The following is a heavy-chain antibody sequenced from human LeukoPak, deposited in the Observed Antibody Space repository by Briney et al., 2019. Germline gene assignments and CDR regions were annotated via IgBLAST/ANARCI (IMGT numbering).Heavy chain of an antibody. CDR2: IYYSGST. CDR3: AVRYCSTSSCYPYFDY. D-gene: IGHD2-2*01. J-gene: IGHJ4*02. V-gene: IGHV4-30-4*08. Sequence: SETLSLTCTVSGGSISSVDYYWSWIRQPPGKGLEWIGYIYYSGSTYYNPSLKGRLTISVDTSKNHFSLKLSSVTAADTAVYYCAVRYCSTSSCYPYFDYWGQGTLLTVSS. CDR1: GGSISSVDYY.